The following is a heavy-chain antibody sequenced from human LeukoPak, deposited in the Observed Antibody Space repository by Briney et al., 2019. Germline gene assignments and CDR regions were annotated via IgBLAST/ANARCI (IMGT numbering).Heavy chain of an antibody. V-gene: IGHV1-2*06. CDR2: INPNSGGT. D-gene: IGHD6-19*01. CDR3: ARDPLIGYSCGWSRGWFDP. CDR1: GYTFTGYY. Sequence: ASVKVSCKASGYTFTGYYMHWVRQAPGQGLEWMGRINPNSGGTNYAQKFQGRVTMTRDTSISTDYMELSRLRSDDTAVYYCARDPLIGYSCGWSRGWFDPWGQGTLVTVSS. J-gene: IGHJ5*02.